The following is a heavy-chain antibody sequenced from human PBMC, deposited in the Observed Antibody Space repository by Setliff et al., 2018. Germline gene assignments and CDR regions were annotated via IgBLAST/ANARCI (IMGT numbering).Heavy chain of an antibody. J-gene: IGHJ4*02. CDR1: GGSIRSGAYY. D-gene: IGHD3-22*01. CDR2: FYGTAST. CDR3: ARAPRYFDSTGSYFDG. Sequence: SETLSLTCTVSGGSIRSGAYYWNWIRQSAGKGLEWIGHFYGTASTNYSPSLKSRLTISVDTWENEVSLKLSSVTAADTAIYYCARAPRYFDSTGSYFDGWGQGTLVTVSS. V-gene: IGHV4-61*09.